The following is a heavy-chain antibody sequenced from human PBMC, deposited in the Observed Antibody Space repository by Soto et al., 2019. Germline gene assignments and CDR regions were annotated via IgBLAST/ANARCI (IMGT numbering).Heavy chain of an antibody. CDR2: IYWDDDK. D-gene: IGHD3-3*01. V-gene: IGHV2-5*02. CDR1: GFSLTTSGVG. CDR3: AHRVLRTVFGLVTTNAIYFYF. Sequence: QITLNESGPTVVRPTETLTLTCRFSGFSLTTSGVGVGWIRQSPGKAPEWLALIYWDDDKRYSASLKSRLTITKDTSKNQVVLTVSDLDPTDTATYYCAHRVLRTVFGLVTTNAIYFYFWGQGTPVAVSS. J-gene: IGHJ4*02.